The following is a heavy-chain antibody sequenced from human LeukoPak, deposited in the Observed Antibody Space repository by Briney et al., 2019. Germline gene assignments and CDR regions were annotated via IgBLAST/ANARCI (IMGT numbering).Heavy chain of an antibody. Sequence: PGGSLRLSCAASGFTFDDYAMHWVRQAPGKGLEWVSGISWNSGSIGYADSVKGRFTISRDNAKNSLYLQMNSLRAEDTALYYCAKDIDDSSSWNAFDIWGQGTMVTVSS. CDR1: GFTFDDYA. CDR3: AKDIDDSSSWNAFDI. J-gene: IGHJ3*02. D-gene: IGHD6-13*01. V-gene: IGHV3-9*01. CDR2: ISWNSGSI.